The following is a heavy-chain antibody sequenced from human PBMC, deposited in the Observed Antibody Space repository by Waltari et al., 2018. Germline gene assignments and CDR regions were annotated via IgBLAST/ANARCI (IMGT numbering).Heavy chain of an antibody. J-gene: IGHJ1*01. CDR2: ISGSGGYT. D-gene: IGHD2-15*01. Sequence: WVRQAPGKGLEWVSAISGSGGYTYYADSVKGRFTISRDNSKNTLYLQMNSLRAEDTAVYYCAKDHLYCSGGSCYCEYFQHWGQGTLVTVSS. V-gene: IGHV3-23*01. CDR3: AKDHLYCSGGSCYCEYFQH.